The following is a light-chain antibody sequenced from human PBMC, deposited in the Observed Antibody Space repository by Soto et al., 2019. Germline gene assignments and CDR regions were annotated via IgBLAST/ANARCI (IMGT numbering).Light chain of an antibody. CDR1: SSDVGGYNY. J-gene: IGLJ2*01. CDR3: SSYASSSTVV. Sequence: QSALTQPASVSGSPEQSITISCTGTSSDVGGYNYVSWYQHHPGKAPKLMIYEVSNRPSGVSNRLSGSKSGNTASLIISGLQAEDEADYYCSSYASSSTVVFGGGTKVTVL. CDR2: EVS. V-gene: IGLV2-14*01.